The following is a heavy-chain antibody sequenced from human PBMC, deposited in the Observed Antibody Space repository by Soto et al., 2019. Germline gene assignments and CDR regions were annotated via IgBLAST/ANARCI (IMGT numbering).Heavy chain of an antibody. CDR2: INPIFATP. CDR1: GGTLNIYA. D-gene: IGHD3-22*01. Sequence: QVQLVQSGAEVRKPGSSVKVSCKASGGTLNIYAISWVRQARGQGLEWMGGINPIFATPNTAQKFLDRVTISADESTNTAFMELSSLRPDDTAVYYCAGSNYYETSGYLRHWGQGTLVSVSS. CDR3: AGSNYYETSGYLRH. V-gene: IGHV1-69*12. J-gene: IGHJ4*02.